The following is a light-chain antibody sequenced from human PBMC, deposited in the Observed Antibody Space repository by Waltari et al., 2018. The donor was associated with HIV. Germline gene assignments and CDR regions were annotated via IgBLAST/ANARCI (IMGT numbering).Light chain of an antibody. CDR2: RNY. CDR3: ATWDGSLSGWV. V-gene: IGLV1-47*01. CDR1: ASNIGRNY. J-gene: IGLJ2*01. Sequence: QSVLTQPPSASGTPGQRVTISCSGGASNIGRNYVFWYQQFPGTAPNLLIYRNYQRPAGVPDRFSGSKSGTAASLAISGLRSEDEADYYCATWDGSLSGWVFGGGTKLTVL.